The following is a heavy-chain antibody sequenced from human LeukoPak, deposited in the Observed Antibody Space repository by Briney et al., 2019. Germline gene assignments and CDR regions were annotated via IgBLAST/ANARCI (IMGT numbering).Heavy chain of an antibody. J-gene: IGHJ5*02. CDR3: ARGPNWFDP. CDR2: ISSNGGST. Sequence: QPGGSLRLSCAASGFTFSSYAMHWVRQAPGKGLEYVSAISSNGGSTYYANSVMGRFTTSRDNSKNTLYLQMGSLRAEDMAVYYCARGPNWFDPWGQGTLVTVSS. CDR1: GFTFSSYA. V-gene: IGHV3-64*01.